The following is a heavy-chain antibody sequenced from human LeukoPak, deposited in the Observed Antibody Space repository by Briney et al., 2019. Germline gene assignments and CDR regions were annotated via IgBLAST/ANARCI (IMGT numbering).Heavy chain of an antibody. D-gene: IGHD6-19*01. Sequence: SVKVSCKASGGTFSSYAISWVRQAPGQGLEWMGRIIPILGIANYAQRFQGRVTITADKSTSTAYMELSSLRSEDTAVYYCARDLRSSGWSYFDYWGQGTLVTVSS. CDR3: ARDLRSSGWSYFDY. CDR1: GGTFSSYA. J-gene: IGHJ4*02. CDR2: IIPILGIA. V-gene: IGHV1-69*04.